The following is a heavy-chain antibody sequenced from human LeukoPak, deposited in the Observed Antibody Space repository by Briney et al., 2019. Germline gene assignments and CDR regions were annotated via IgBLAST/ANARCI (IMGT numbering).Heavy chain of an antibody. CDR1: GFTFSSYG. CDR3: AISNYDFWSGYYYPHFDY. V-gene: IGHV3-30*03. J-gene: IGHJ4*02. CDR2: ISYDGSNK. D-gene: IGHD3-3*01. Sequence: GGSLRLSCSAPGFTFSSYGMHWVRQAPGKGLEWVAVISYDGSNKDYADSVRGRFTISRDKSKNTLYLQMNSLRAEDTAVYYCAISNYDFWSGYYYPHFDYWGQGTLATVSS.